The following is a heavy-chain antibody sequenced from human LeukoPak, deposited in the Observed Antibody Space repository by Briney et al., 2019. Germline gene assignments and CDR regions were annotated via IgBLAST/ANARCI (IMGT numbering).Heavy chain of an antibody. J-gene: IGHJ5*02. CDR1: GGSFCVYY. CDR2: INHSGSN. Sequence: KPSETVSLICAVYGGSFCVYYWSGTRHPTGRALEWIGEINHSGSNNYKPSLKSRVTISVDTSKNQFSLKLSSVTAADTAVYYCARTVLWFPYGVVDPWGQGTLVTVSS. CDR3: ARTVLWFPYGVVDP. D-gene: IGHD3-10*01. V-gene: IGHV4-34*01.